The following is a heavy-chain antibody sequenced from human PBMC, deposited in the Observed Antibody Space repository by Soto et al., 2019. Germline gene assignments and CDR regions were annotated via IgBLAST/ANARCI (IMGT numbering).Heavy chain of an antibody. J-gene: IGHJ5*02. CDR3: ARGTKYQLRKAGWFDP. CDR1: GGSISSSSYY. V-gene: IGHV4-39*01. CDR2: IYYSGST. Sequence: QLQLQESGPGLVKPSETLSLTCTVSGGSISSSSYYWGWIRQPPGKGLEWIGSIYYSGSTYYNPSLKSRVTISVDTSKNQFSLKLSSVTAADTAVYYCARGTKYQLRKAGWFDPWGQGTLVTVSS. D-gene: IGHD2-2*01.